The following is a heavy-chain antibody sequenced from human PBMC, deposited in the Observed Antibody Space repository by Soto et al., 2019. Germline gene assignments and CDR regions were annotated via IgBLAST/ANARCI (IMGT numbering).Heavy chain of an antibody. J-gene: IGHJ5*01. CDR1: GGSISSGGYY. CDR3: AGKRYCSGGSCYVWFDY. D-gene: IGHD2-15*01. CDR2: IYYSGST. V-gene: IGHV4-39*01. Sequence: SETLSLTCTVSGGSISSGGYYWSWIRQHPGKGLEWIGYIYYSGSTYYNPSLKSRVTISVDTSKNQFSLKLSSVTAADTAVYYCAGKRYCSGGSCYVWFDYWGQGTLVTVSS.